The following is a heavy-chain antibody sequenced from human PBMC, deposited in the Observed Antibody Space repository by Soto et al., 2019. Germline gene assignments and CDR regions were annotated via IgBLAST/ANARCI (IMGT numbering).Heavy chain of an antibody. J-gene: IGHJ6*02. CDR2: IIPIFGTA. CDR1: GGTFSSYA. D-gene: IGHD6-13*01. V-gene: IGHV1-69*01. Sequence: QVQLVQSGAEVKKPGSSVKVSCKASGGTFSSYAISWVRQAPGQGLEWMGGIIPIFGTANYAQKFQGRVTITAAESTSTAYRELSSLRSEDTAVYYWAREQAAGTYYYGMDVWGQGATVTVSS. CDR3: AREQAAGTYYYGMDV.